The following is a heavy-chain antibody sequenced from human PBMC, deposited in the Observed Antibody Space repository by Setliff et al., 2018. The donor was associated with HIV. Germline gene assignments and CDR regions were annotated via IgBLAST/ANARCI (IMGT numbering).Heavy chain of an antibody. Sequence: PSETLSLTCTVSGGSISSGGYYWSWIRQHPGKGLEWIGYIYYSGSTYYNPSLKSRVNISVDTSKNQFSLKLSSVTAADTAVYYCARTIVREFDPWGQGTLVTVSS. D-gene: IGHD3-22*01. V-gene: IGHV4-31*03. CDR2: IYYSGST. J-gene: IGHJ5*02. CDR3: ARTIVREFDP. CDR1: GGSISSGGYY.